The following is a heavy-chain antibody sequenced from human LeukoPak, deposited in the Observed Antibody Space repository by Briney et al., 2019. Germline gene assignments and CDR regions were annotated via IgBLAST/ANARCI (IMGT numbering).Heavy chain of an antibody. D-gene: IGHD1-26*01. CDR3: ARSGNYWDY. CDR1: VFTFINAW. Sequence: GGSLRLSCAASVFTFINAWMSWVRQAPGKGLEWVGRIKSKTDGGTTDYAAPVKGRFTISRDDSKNTLYLQMNSLRAEDTAVYYCARSGNYWDYWGQGTLVTVSS. J-gene: IGHJ4*02. V-gene: IGHV3-15*01. CDR2: IKSKTDGGTT.